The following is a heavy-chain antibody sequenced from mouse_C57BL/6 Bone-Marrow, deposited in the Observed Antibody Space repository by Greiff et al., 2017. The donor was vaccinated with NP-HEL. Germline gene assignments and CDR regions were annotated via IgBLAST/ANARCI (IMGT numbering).Heavy chain of an antibody. J-gene: IGHJ3*01. CDR2: IYPRSGNT. V-gene: IGHV1-81*01. Sequence: QVQLQQSGAELARPGASVKLSCKASGYTFTSYGISWVKQRTGQGLEWIGEIYPRSGNTYYNEKFKGKATLTADKSSSTAYMELRSLTSEDSAVYFCASQLRPFAHWGQGTLVTVSA. CDR3: ASQLRPFAH. D-gene: IGHD3-2*02. CDR1: GYTFTSYG.